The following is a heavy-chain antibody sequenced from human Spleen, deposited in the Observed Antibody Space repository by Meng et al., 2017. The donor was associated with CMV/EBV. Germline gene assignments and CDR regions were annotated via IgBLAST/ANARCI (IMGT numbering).Heavy chain of an antibody. CDR2: ISSRSTYI. J-gene: IGHJ4*01. D-gene: IGHD5-12*01. V-gene: IGHV3-21*01. Sequence: GESLKISCAASGFTFSSYSMNWVRQAPGKGLEWVSSISSRSTYISYADSLKGRFTISRDNAKSSLFLQMNSLRAEDTALYYCARDRGYSHGYAFDIWGHGTLVTVSS. CDR1: GFTFSSYS. CDR3: ARDRGYSHGYAFDI.